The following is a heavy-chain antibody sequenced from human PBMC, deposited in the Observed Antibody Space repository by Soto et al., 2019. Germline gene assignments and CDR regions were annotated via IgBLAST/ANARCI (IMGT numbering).Heavy chain of an antibody. Sequence: SVKGSFKASGGPFSSYAISLVRQAPGQGLEWMGGIIPIFGTANYAQKFQGRVTITADESTSTAYMELSSLRSEDTAVYYCARYSSGYIWFDPWGQGTMVTVSS. V-gene: IGHV1-69*13. CDR3: ARYSSGYIWFDP. J-gene: IGHJ5*02. D-gene: IGHD5-18*01. CDR1: GGPFSSYA. CDR2: IIPIFGTA.